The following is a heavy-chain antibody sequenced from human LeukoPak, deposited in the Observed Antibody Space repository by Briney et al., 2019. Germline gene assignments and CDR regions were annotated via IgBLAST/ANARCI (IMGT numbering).Heavy chain of an antibody. D-gene: IGHD6-13*01. CDR2: IKQDGSEK. CDR1: GFTFSNYA. CDR3: ARVTQQLVPIYYYYYMDV. Sequence: GGSLRLSCAVSGFTFSNYAMSWVRQAPGKGLEWVANIKQDGSEKYYVDSVKGRFTISRDNAKNSLYLQMNSLRAEDTAVYYCARVTQQLVPIYYYYYMDVWGKGTTVTISS. J-gene: IGHJ6*03. V-gene: IGHV3-7*01.